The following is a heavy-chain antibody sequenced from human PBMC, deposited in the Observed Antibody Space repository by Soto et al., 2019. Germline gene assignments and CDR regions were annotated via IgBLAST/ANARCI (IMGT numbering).Heavy chain of an antibody. CDR2: LSVGNGDT. V-gene: IGHV1-3*01. CDR3: ATSEGDCGGASCYHSFYYYGMDV. CDR1: GDTRTDFS. Sequence: ASVKVSCKASGDTRTDFSMHWVRQAPGQRPEWMGWLSVGNGDTKYSQKFQGRVTITRDTSARTAYMELSNLRSEDTAVYYCATSEGDCGGASCYHSFYYYGMDVWGQGTTVTVSS. J-gene: IGHJ6*02. D-gene: IGHD2-21*01.